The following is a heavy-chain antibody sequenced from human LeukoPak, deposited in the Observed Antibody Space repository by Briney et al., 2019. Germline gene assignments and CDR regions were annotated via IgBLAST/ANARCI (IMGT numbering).Heavy chain of an antibody. CDR1: GGTFSSYA. V-gene: IGHV1-69*13. Sequence: ASVKVSCKASGGTFSSYAISWVRHAPGQGLGWMGGIIPIFGTANYAQKFQGRVTITADESTSTAYMELSSLRSEDTAVYYCARETVVVPAAMVDYYYYMDVWGKGTTVTVSS. CDR2: IIPIFGTA. CDR3: ARETVVVPAAMVDYYYYMDV. D-gene: IGHD2-2*01. J-gene: IGHJ6*03.